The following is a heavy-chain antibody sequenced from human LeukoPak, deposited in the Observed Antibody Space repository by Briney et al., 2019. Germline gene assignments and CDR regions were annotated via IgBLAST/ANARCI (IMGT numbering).Heavy chain of an antibody. CDR1: GFTFDDYA. CDR2: ISGSGGST. Sequence: GRSLRLSGAASGFTFDDYAMHWVRQAPGKGLEWVSAISGSGGSTYYADSVKGRFTISRDNSKNMLYLQMNSLRAEDTAVYYCARGGGAFDYWGQGTLVTVSS. D-gene: IGHD4/OR15-4a*01. V-gene: IGHV3-23*01. J-gene: IGHJ4*02. CDR3: ARGGGAFDY.